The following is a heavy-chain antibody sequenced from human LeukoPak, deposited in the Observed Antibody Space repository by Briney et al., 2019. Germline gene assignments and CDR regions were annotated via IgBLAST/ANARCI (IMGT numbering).Heavy chain of an antibody. CDR2: ISSSSSTI. CDR1: GFTFSSYG. Sequence: GGTLGLSCAASGFTFSSYGMSWVRQAPGKGLEWVSYISSSSSTIYYADSVKGRFTISRDNAKNSLYLQMNSLRAEDTAVYYCARENYYDSSGLAYYYMDVWGKGTTVTVSS. J-gene: IGHJ6*03. V-gene: IGHV3-48*01. D-gene: IGHD3-22*01. CDR3: ARENYYDSSGLAYYYMDV.